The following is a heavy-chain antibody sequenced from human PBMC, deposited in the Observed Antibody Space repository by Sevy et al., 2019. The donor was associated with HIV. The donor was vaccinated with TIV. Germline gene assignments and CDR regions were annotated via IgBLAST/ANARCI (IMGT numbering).Heavy chain of an antibody. V-gene: IGHV4-59*01. CDR3: ARDSAVVPRALVY. CDR1: GDSISSYF. D-gene: IGHD2-15*01. CDR2: IYYSGSS. Sequence: SETLSLTCNVSGDSISSYFWSWFRQPPGKGLEWIGYIYYSGSSEDNPALRSRVTISKDTSKKYLSMKLTSVTAADTAVYYCARDSAVVPRALVYWGQGTLVTVSS. J-gene: IGHJ4*02.